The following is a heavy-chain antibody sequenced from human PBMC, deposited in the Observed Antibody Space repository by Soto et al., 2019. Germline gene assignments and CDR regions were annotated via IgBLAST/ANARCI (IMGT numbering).Heavy chain of an antibody. V-gene: IGHV3-53*01. CDR2: LYSGGNT. CDR1: EFTVTNNE. D-gene: IGHD2-2*01. J-gene: IGHJ4*02. CDR3: ALRRVAYADF. Sequence: PGGSLRLSCAASEFTVTNNEMSWVRQAPGKGLEWVSILYSGGNTYYADSVEGRFTISSDGSKNTLYLHMNSLRAEDTAVYYCALRRVAYADFWGQGTRVTV.